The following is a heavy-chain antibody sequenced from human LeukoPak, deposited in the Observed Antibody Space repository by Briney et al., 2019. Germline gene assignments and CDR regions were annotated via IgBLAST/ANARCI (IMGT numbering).Heavy chain of an antibody. J-gene: IGHJ4*02. V-gene: IGHV4-59*01. CDR1: GGSISSYY. Sequence: PSETLSLTCTVSGGSISSYYWSWIRQPPGKGLEWIGYIYYSGSTNYNPSLKSRVTISVDTSKNQFSLKLSSVTAADTAVYYCARDRDEGGVDWGQGTLVTVSS. D-gene: IGHD3-16*01. CDR2: IYYSGST. CDR3: ARDRDEGGVD.